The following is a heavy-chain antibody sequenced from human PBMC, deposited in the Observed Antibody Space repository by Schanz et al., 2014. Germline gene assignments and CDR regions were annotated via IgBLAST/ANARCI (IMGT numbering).Heavy chain of an antibody. J-gene: IGHJ6*02. V-gene: IGHV3-33*06. Sequence: QVQLVESGGGVVQFGRSLRLSCVASGFTFSSYGMHWVRQAPGKGLEWVAVIWYDENNKYYADSVKGRFTMSRDNSENTLYRQMNRLSANDTAVFYCAKGMGYCSRGACYDYYYYGMDVWGQGTTVTVSS. CDR1: GFTFSSYG. CDR2: IWYDENNK. CDR3: AKGMGYCSRGACYDYYYYGMDV. D-gene: IGHD2-2*01.